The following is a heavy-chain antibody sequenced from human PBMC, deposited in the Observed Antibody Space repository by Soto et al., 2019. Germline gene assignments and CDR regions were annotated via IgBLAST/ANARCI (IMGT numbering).Heavy chain of an antibody. CDR3: ARVPGRRGYSYVPPWFDP. Sequence: ASVKVSCKASGYTFTSYGISWVRQAPGQGLEWMGWISAYNGNTSYAQKLQGRVTMTTDTSTSTAYMELRSLRSDDTAVYHCARVPGRRGYSYVPPWFDPWGEGTLVTVSS. D-gene: IGHD5-18*01. CDR2: ISAYNGNT. J-gene: IGHJ5*02. CDR1: GYTFTSYG. V-gene: IGHV1-18*04.